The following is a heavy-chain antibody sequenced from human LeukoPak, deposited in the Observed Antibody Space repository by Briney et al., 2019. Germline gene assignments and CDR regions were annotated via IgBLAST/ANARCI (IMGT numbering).Heavy chain of an antibody. CDR2: IYYSGST. Sequence: PSETLSLTCTVSVVSPRRSNYYRGWIRQPPGKGLEWIGSIYYSGSTYYNPSLKSRVTISVDTSKNQFSLKLSSVTAADTAVYYCVRGGRGTERWLQIRYAFDIWGQGTMVTVSS. J-gene: IGHJ3*02. V-gene: IGHV4-39*01. CDR3: VRGGRGTERWLQIRYAFDI. D-gene: IGHD5-24*01. CDR1: VVSPRRSNYY.